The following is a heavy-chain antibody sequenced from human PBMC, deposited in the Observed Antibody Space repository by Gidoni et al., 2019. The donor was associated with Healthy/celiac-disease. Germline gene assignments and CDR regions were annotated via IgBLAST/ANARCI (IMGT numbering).Heavy chain of an antibody. V-gene: IGHV3-7*01. CDR3: AREVTGSWYVDY. Sequence: EVQLVESGGGLVQPGGSLRLSCPASGFTFSSYWMSWVRQAPGKGLEGVANIKQDGSEKYYVDSVKGRFTISRDNAKNSLYLQMNSLRAEDTAVYYCAREVTGSWYVDYWGQGTLVTVSS. J-gene: IGHJ4*02. CDR2: IKQDGSEK. CDR1: GFTFSSYW. D-gene: IGHD6-13*01.